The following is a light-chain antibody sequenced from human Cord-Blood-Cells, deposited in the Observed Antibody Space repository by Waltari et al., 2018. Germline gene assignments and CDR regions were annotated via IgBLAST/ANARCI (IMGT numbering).Light chain of an antibody. Sequence: SSELPQDPAVSVALGQTVRITCLGDSLRSYFASWYQQKPGQAPVLVIYGKNNRPSGIPDRFSGSSSGNTASLTITGAQAEDEADYYCNSRDSSGNHLVFGGGTKLTVL. J-gene: IGLJ3*02. V-gene: IGLV3-19*01. CDR2: GKN. CDR1: SLRSYF. CDR3: NSRDSSGNHLV.